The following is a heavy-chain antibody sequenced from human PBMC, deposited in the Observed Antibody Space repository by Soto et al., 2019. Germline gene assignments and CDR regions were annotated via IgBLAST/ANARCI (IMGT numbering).Heavy chain of an antibody. CDR1: GFTFSSYA. J-gene: IGHJ4*02. Sequence: QVQLVESGGGVVQPGRSLRLSCAASGFTFSSYAMHWVRQAPGTGLEWVAVISYDGSNKYYADSVKGRFTISRDNSKNTLYLQMNSLRAEDTAVYYCAREEPSGEVAYDYWGQGTLVTVSS. CDR3: AREEPSGEVAYDY. V-gene: IGHV3-30-3*01. D-gene: IGHD2-15*01. CDR2: ISYDGSNK.